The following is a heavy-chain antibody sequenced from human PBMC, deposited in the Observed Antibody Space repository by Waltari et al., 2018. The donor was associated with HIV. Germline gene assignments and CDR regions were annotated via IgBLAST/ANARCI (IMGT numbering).Heavy chain of an antibody. CDR2: ISWNSGTI. Sequence: EVQLVESGGGLVQPGRSLRLSCAASGFTFDDYAMHWVRQAPGKGLGWVSGISWNSGTIGYADSVKGRFTSSRDNAKNSLYLQMNSLRAEDTALYYCAKDKRSGYGGNSVWYFDLWGRGTLVTVSS. V-gene: IGHV3-9*01. CDR1: GFTFDDYA. CDR3: AKDKRSGYGGNSVWYFDL. D-gene: IGHD4-17*01. J-gene: IGHJ2*01.